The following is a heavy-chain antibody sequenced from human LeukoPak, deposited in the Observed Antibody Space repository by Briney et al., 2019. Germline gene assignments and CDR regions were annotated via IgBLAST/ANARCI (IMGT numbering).Heavy chain of an antibody. CDR1: GYTFTGYG. CDR3: ARGRGSTSRY. V-gene: IGHV1-18*01. D-gene: IGHD5-12*01. Sequence: ASVKDSCKASGYTFTGYGITWVRQAPGQGLEWMGWISTYNGDTNYAQSLQGRVTMTTDTSTSTAYMELRNLRSDDTAVYYCARGRGSTSRYWGQGTLVTVSS. J-gene: IGHJ4*02. CDR2: ISTYNGDT.